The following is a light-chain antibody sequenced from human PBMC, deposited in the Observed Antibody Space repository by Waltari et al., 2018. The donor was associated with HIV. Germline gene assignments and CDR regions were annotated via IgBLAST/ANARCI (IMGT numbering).Light chain of an antibody. V-gene: IGLV2-23*02. Sequence: QSALTQPASVSGSPGQSITISCTGTSSDVGCYNLVPWYQQHPGKAPKLMIYEVNKRPSGVSNRFSGSKSGNTASLTISGLQAEDEGYYYCCSYAGRITSVVFGGGTKLTVL. CDR2: EVN. CDR1: SSDVGCYNL. CDR3: CSYAGRITSVV. J-gene: IGLJ2*01.